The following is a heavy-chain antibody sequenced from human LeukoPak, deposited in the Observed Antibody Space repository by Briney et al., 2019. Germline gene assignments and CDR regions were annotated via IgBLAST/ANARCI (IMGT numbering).Heavy chain of an antibody. CDR3: TKGGSSSWDYFDY. J-gene: IGHJ4*02. D-gene: IGHD6-13*01. Sequence: GGSLRLSCAASGFTFDDYAMHWVRQAPGKGLEWVSGISWNSGSIGYADSVKGRFTISRDNSKNTMYLQMNGLRAEDTAVYYCTKGGSSSWDYFDYWGQGTLVTVSS. CDR1: GFTFDDYA. V-gene: IGHV3-9*01. CDR2: ISWNSGSI.